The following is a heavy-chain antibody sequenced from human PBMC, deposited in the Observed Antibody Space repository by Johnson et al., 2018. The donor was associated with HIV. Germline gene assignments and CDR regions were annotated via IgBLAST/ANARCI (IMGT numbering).Heavy chain of an antibody. J-gene: IGHJ3*02. CDR1: GFTFRGYW. V-gene: IGHV3-30*02. Sequence: QVQLVEAGGGLVKPGASLRLSCAASGFTFRGYWMTWVRQAPGKVLEWVAFIRYDGSNKYYADSVKGRFTISRDNSKNTLYLQMNSLRAEDTAVYYCAKVNRMEQWLAGGGAFDIWGQGTMVTGSS. CDR3: AKVNRMEQWLAGGGAFDI. CDR2: IRYDGSNK. D-gene: IGHD6-19*01.